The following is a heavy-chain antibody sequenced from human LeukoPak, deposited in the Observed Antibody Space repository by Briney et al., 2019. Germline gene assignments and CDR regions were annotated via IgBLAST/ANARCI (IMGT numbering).Heavy chain of an antibody. D-gene: IGHD2-21*02. CDR2: ISYDGSNK. Sequence: PGRSLRLSCAASGFTLRSYGMHWVRQAPGKGLEWVAAISYDGSNKYYADSVKGRFTISRDNSKNTVYLQMNSLRAEDTAVYYCAKDDAEMYCSISHCYSLDYWRQGTLVTVSS. J-gene: IGHJ4*02. CDR1: GFTLRSYG. V-gene: IGHV3-30*18. CDR3: AKDDAEMYCSISHCYSLDY.